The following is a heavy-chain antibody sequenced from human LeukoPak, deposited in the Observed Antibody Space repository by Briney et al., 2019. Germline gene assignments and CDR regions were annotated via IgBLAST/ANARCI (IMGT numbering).Heavy chain of an antibody. J-gene: IGHJ4*02. Sequence: GGSLRLSCAASGFTFSSYAMSWVRQTPGKGLEWVSGISSGSSGGVTYYADSVKGRFTISRDNSKNTLYLQMDSLRAEDSAVFYCAKGGWGVPTARGLDYRGQGTLVTVS. CDR1: GFTFSSYA. CDR2: ISSGSSGGVT. D-gene: IGHD2-2*01. CDR3: AKGGWGVPTARGLDY. V-gene: IGHV3-23*01.